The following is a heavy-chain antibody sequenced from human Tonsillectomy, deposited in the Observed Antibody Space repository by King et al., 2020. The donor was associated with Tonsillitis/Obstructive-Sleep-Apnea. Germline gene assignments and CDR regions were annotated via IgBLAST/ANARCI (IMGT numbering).Heavy chain of an antibody. V-gene: IGHV2-26*01. D-gene: IGHD2-2*01. Sequence: VTLKESGPVLVKPTETLTLTCTVSGFSLSNARMGVSWIRQPPGKALEWLAHIFSNDEKYYSTSLKSRLTISKDTSKSQVVLTMTNMDPVDTATYYCARSYCSSTSCYYFYYYSMDVWGKGTTVTVSS. CDR3: ARSYCSSTSCYYFYYYSMDV. CDR1: GFSLSNARMG. J-gene: IGHJ6*03. CDR2: IFSNDEK.